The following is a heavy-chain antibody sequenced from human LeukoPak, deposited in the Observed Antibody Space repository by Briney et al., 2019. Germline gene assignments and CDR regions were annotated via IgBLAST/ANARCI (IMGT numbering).Heavy chain of an antibody. Sequence: WETLSLTCTVSGGSISSYYWSWIRQPAGKGLEWIGRIYTSGSTNYNLSLKSRVTISVDTSKNQFSLKLSSVTAADTAVYYCARPRGGYYGSRSYSLVYWGQGTLVTVSS. CDR1: GGSISSYY. J-gene: IGHJ4*02. CDR2: IYTSGST. V-gene: IGHV4-4*07. D-gene: IGHD3-10*01. CDR3: ARPRGGYYGSRSYSLVY.